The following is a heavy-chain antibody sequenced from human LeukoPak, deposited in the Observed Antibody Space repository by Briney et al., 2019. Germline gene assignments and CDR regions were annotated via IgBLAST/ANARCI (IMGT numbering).Heavy chain of an antibody. Sequence: SETLSLTCTVSGGSLSTYYWSWIRQPPGKGLEWIGHIYSSDTTNYNPSLKSRVTISADTSKNQFFLKVNSVTAADTAVYYCARDLHSSGPDYWGQGNSVTVSS. D-gene: IGHD5-18*01. CDR3: ARDLHSSGPDY. V-gene: IGHV4-59*01. CDR1: GGSLSTYY. CDR2: IYSSDTT. J-gene: IGHJ4*02.